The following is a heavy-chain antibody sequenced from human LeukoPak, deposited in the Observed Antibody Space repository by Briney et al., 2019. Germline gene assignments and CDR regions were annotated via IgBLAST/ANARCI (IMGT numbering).Heavy chain of an antibody. Sequence: ASVEVSCKASGYTFTTSGINWVRQAPGQGLEWMGCINVYNGNTNYAQKFQGRITMTRDTSTNTAYMELRSLKSDDTAVYYCARGLVVPAAMGEFDYWGQGTLIAVSS. J-gene: IGHJ4*02. CDR3: ARGLVVPAAMGEFDY. D-gene: IGHD2-2*01. CDR2: INVYNGNT. CDR1: GYTFTTSG. V-gene: IGHV1-18*01.